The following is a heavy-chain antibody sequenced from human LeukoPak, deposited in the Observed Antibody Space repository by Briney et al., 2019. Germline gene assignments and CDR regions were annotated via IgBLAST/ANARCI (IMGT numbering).Heavy chain of an antibody. CDR2: INPNSGGT. CDR1: GYTFTGYY. CDR3: ARANDYDILSGYVAVYDY. J-gene: IGHJ4*02. Sequence: GASVKVSCKASGYTFTGYYMHWVRQAPGQGLECMGWINPNSGGTNYAQKFQGWVTMTRGTSISTAYMELSRLRSDDTAVYYCARANDYDILSGYVAVYDYWGQGTLVTVSS. D-gene: IGHD3-9*01. V-gene: IGHV1-2*04.